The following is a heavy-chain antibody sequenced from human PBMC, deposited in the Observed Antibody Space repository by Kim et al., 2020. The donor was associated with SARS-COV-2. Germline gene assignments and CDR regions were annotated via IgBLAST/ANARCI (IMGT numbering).Heavy chain of an antibody. D-gene: IGHD5-18*01. CDR3: AREANSADY. J-gene: IGHJ4*02. V-gene: IGHV1-46*01. Sequence: YAQNFQGRVTMTRDTSTSTVFMELSSLRSEDTGVYFCAREANSADYWGQGTLVTVSS.